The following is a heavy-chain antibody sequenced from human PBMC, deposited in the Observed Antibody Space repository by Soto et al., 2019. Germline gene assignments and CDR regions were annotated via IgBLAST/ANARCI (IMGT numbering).Heavy chain of an antibody. D-gene: IGHD3-10*01. J-gene: IGHJ4*02. V-gene: IGHV4-61*08. CDR2: LLYSGST. Sequence: QVQLQESGPGLVKPSETLSLTCTVSGDSVSSPGYYWNWIRQPPGKGLEWIGYLLYSGSTSYNPSFRGRVTFSVDTSKTQFFLKLSSVTAADTAVYYCARGRDAYKSGYWGQGTLVTVSS. CDR1: GDSVSSPGYY. CDR3: ARGRDAYKSGY.